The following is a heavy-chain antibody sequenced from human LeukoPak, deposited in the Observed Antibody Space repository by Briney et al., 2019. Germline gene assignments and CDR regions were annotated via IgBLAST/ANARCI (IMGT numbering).Heavy chain of an antibody. CDR2: INPSGGST. V-gene: IGHV1-46*01. CDR3: ARASPSFDY. J-gene: IGHJ4*02. Sequence: GQGLEWMGIINPSGGSTSYAQKFQGRVTMTRDMSTSTVYMELSSLRAEDTAVYYCARASPSFDYWGQGTLVTVSS. D-gene: IGHD6-6*01.